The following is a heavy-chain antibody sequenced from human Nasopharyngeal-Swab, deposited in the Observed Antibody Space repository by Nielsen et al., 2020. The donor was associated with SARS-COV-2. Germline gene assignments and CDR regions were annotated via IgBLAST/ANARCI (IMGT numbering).Heavy chain of an antibody. J-gene: IGHJ6*02. CDR3: AKHPDGRWFGELSYYYYGLDV. Sequence: WIRQPPGKGLEWIASIYYRGSTYYNPSLESRLTISLDTSKTHFSLKLTSVTAADTAVYYCAKHPDGRWFGELSYYYYGLDVWGQGTTVTVSS. CDR2: IYYRGST. V-gene: IGHV4-39*01. D-gene: IGHD3-10*01.